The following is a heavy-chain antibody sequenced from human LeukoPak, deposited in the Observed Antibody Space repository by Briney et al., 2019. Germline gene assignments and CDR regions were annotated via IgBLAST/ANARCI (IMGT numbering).Heavy chain of an antibody. J-gene: IGHJ4*02. Sequence: GGSLRLSCAASGFTFDNYGMTWVRQAPGKGLEWVAFIRYDGSNKYYADSVKGRFTISGDNSKNTLYLQMNSLRAEDTAVYYCAKDPRPYYYDSSGYYFDYWGQGTLVTVSS. V-gene: IGHV3-30*02. CDR1: GFTFDNYG. D-gene: IGHD3-22*01. CDR2: IRYDGSNK. CDR3: AKDPRPYYYDSSGYYFDY.